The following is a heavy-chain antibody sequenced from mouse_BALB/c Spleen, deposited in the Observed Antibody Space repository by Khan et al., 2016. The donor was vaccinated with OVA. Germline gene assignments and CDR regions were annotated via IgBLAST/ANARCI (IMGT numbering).Heavy chain of an antibody. CDR1: GFSLTSYG. V-gene: IGHV2-6-1*01. CDR3: ARQSFPGYFDV. CDR2: IWSDGKT. Sequence: VELVESGPGLVAPSQSLSITCTISGFSLTSYGIHWVRQPPGKGLEWLVVIWSDGKTTYNSALKSRLNIIKDNSKSQVFLKMNSLQTDDTAMYYCARQSFPGYFDVWGAGTTVTVSS. J-gene: IGHJ1*01.